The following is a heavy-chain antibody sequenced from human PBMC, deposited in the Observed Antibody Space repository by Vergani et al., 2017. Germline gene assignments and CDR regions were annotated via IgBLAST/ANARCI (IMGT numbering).Heavy chain of an antibody. D-gene: IGHD5-12*01. V-gene: IGHV3-48*01. CDR2: ISSSSGTL. CDR3: AKDPQGARDGATLRDYFGYYYYYMDV. J-gene: IGHJ6*03. Sequence: EVQLVESGGGLVQPGGSLRLSCAAPGFPFSSFSMTWVRQAPGKGLELVSYISSSSGTLSYADSVKGRFTISRDNAKNSLYLQMNSLRTEDTALYDCAKDPQGARDGATLRDYFGYYYYYMDVWGKGTTVTVSS. CDR1: GFPFSSFS.